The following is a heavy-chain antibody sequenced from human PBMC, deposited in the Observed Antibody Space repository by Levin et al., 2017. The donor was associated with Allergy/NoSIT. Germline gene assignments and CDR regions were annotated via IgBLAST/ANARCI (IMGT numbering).Heavy chain of an antibody. CDR3: AKDHFDADYGDYVPIYFDY. V-gene: IGHV3-30*18. CDR2: ISYDGSNK. D-gene: IGHD4-17*01. J-gene: IGHJ4*02. CDR1: GFTFSSYG. Sequence: LSLTCAASGFTFSSYGMHWVRQAPGKGLEWVAVISYDGSNKYYADSVKGRFTISRDNSKNTLYLQMNSLRAEDTAVYYCAKDHFDADYGDYVPIYFDYWGQGTLVTVSS.